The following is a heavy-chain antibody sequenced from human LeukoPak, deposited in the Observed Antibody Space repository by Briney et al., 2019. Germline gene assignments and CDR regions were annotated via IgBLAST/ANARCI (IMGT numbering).Heavy chain of an antibody. CDR2: FDPEDGET. D-gene: IGHD2-2*01. CDR3: ARDGPIVVVPAAPLYP. Sequence: AASVKVSCKVSGYTLTELSMHWVRQAPGKGLEWMGGFDPEDGETIYAQKFQGRVTMTEDTSTDTAYMELSSLRSEDTAVYYCARDGPIVVVPAAPLYPWGQGTLVTVSS. J-gene: IGHJ5*02. CDR1: GYTLTELS. V-gene: IGHV1-24*01.